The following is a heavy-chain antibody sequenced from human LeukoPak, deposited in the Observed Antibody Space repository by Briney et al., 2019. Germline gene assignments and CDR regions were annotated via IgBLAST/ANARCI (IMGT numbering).Heavy chain of an antibody. CDR3: ARGDWNYYFDY. CDR1: GGSISSSSYY. CDR2: IYTSGST. D-gene: IGHD1-7*01. Sequence: SETLSLTCTVSGGSISSSSYYWSWMRQPAGKGLEWIGRIYTSGSTNYNPSLKSRVTMSVGTSKNQFSLKLSSVTAADTAVYYCARGDWNYYFDYWGQGTLVTVSS. V-gene: IGHV4-61*02. J-gene: IGHJ4*02.